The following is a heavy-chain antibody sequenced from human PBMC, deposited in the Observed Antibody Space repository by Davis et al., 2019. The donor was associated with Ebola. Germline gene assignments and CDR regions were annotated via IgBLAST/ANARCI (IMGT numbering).Heavy chain of an antibody. CDR1: GYTFTSYY. CDR2: INPSGGST. D-gene: IGHD4-17*01. V-gene: IGHV1-46*01. Sequence: ASVKVSCKASGYTFTSYYMHWVRQAPGQGLEWMGIINPSGGSTSYAQKFQGRVTMTEDTSTDTAYMELSSLRSEDTAVYYCATDSVSGAVTSKYYYYYGMDVWGQGTTVTVSS. CDR3: ATDSVSGAVTSKYYYYYGMDV. J-gene: IGHJ6*02.